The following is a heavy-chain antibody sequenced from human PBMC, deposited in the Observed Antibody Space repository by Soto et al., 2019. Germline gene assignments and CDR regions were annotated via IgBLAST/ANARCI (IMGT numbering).Heavy chain of an antibody. Sequence: QVHLVQSGAEVKKPGASVKVSCKGSGYAFTTYGITWVRQAPGQGLEWMGWISAHNGNTNYAQKFQGRVTVPRDTSTRTAYMELRSLRSDDTAVYYCARGRYGDYWGQGALVTVSS. J-gene: IGHJ4*02. D-gene: IGHD1-1*01. CDR3: ARGRYGDY. CDR2: ISAHNGNT. V-gene: IGHV1-18*01. CDR1: GYAFTTYG.